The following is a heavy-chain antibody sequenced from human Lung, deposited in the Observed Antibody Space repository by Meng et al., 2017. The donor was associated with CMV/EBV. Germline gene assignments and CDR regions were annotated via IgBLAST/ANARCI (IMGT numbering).Heavy chain of an antibody. J-gene: IGHJ4*02. V-gene: IGHV1-2*02. D-gene: IGHD2/OR15-2a*01. CDR1: RLTFNGYD. CDR3: ARTLAGPLDS. CDR2: VSPKTGDT. Sequence: QVPLVQSGAEVKNPWASVKVSCKASRLTFNGYDIHWVRQAPGQGLEWMGSVSPKTGDTNFAQKFHGRVTLTRDTSINTAYLGLNRLTSDDTAVYYCARTLAGPLDSWGQGTLVTVSS.